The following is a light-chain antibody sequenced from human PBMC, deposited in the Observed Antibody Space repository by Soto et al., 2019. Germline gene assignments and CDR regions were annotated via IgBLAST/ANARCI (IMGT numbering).Light chain of an antibody. CDR3: QQYDSTPWT. J-gene: IGKJ1*01. CDR2: GAS. CDR1: QRLSSSS. V-gene: IGKV3-20*01. Sequence: EIVLTQSPGTLSLSPGERAALSCRASQRLSSSSLAWYQQKPGHGPRLLIYGASRRATGIPDRLNATESGTDFTLTISSLEPEDFAVYFCQQYDSTPWTFGQGTRVESK.